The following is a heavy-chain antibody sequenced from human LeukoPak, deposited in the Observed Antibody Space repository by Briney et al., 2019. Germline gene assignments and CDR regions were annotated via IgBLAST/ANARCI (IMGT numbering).Heavy chain of an antibody. J-gene: IGHJ4*02. D-gene: IGHD3-3*01. CDR2: ISYDGSNK. Sequence: GRSLRLSCAASGFTFSSYAMHWVRQAPGKGLEWVAVISYDGSNKYYADSVKGRFTISRDNSKNTLYLQMDSLRAEDTAVYYCARDRAWNYFDYWGQGTLVTVSS. V-gene: IGHV3-30-3*01. CDR3: ARDRAWNYFDY. CDR1: GFTFSSYA.